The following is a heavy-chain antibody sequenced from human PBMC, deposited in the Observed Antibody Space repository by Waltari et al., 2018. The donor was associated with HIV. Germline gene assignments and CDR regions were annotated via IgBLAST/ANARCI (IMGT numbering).Heavy chain of an antibody. Sequence: QVHLQESGPGLLKPAETLSLSCKVSGASISGSNFYWGWMSQPPGKPLEWLGVLHFSGDTVYNPTLKPLLNISGASSANQVSLTVESVTAADTAHYFCVRLGSGIYFPTRIDFWGRGTLVIVSS. CDR3: VRLGSGIYFPTRIDF. V-gene: IGHV4-39*01. D-gene: IGHD3-10*01. CDR1: GASISGSNFY. J-gene: IGHJ1*01. CDR2: LHFSGDT.